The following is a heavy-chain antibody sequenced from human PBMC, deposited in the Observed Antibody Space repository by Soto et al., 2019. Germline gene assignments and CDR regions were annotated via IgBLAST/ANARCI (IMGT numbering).Heavy chain of an antibody. CDR3: ARHSYSSSSPGFDY. J-gene: IGHJ4*02. CDR2: IYYSGST. V-gene: IGHV4-59*08. Sequence: SETLSLTCTVSGGSISSYYWSWIRQPPGKGLEWIGYIYYSGSTNYNPSLKSRVTISVDTSKNQFSLKLSSVTAADTAVYYCARHSYSSSSPGFDYWGQGTLVTVSS. D-gene: IGHD6-6*01. CDR1: GGSISSYY.